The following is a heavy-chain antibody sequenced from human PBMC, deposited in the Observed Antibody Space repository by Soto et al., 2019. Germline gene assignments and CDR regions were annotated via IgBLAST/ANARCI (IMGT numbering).Heavy chain of an antibody. D-gene: IGHD3-10*01. CDR1: GGSISSYY. CDR2: IYYSGST. V-gene: IGHV4-59*01. CDR3: ARVWGGAFDI. J-gene: IGHJ3*02. Sequence: SETLSLTCTVSGGSISSYYWSXIRQPPGKGLEWIGYIYYSGSTNYNPSLKSRVTISVDTSKNQFSLKLSSVTAADTAVYYCARVWGGAFDIWGQGTMVTVSS.